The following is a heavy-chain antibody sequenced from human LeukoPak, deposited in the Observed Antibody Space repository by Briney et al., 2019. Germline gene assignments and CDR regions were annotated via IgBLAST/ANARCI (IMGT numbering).Heavy chain of an antibody. Sequence: SETLSLTCTVSGGSISSYYWSWVRQPPGKGLEWIGYIYYSGSTNYNPSLKSRVTISVDTSKNQFSLKLSSVTAADTAVYYCARGCSAGTPHNWFDPWGQGTLVTVSS. D-gene: IGHD6-13*01. CDR1: GGSISSYY. CDR2: IYYSGST. J-gene: IGHJ5*02. CDR3: ARGCSAGTPHNWFDP. V-gene: IGHV4-59*01.